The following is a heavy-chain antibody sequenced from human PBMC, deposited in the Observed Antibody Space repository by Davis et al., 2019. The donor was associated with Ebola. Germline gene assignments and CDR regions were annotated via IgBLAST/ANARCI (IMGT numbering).Heavy chain of an antibody. V-gene: IGHV1-3*01. CDR2: INAGNGNT. CDR1: GYTFTSYA. CDR3: ARGQGITIFGVVIMGDNWFDP. Sequence: ASVKVSCKASGYTFTSYAMHWVRQAPGQRLEWMGWINAGNGNTKYSQKFQGRVTITRDTSASTAYMELSSLRSEDTAVYYCARGQGITIFGVVIMGDNWFDPWGQGTLVTVSS. J-gene: IGHJ5*02. D-gene: IGHD3-3*01.